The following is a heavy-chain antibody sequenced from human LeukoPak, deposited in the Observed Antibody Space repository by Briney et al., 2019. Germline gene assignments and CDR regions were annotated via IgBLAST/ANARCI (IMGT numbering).Heavy chain of an antibody. Sequence: PGGSLRRSCAASGFTFSSYSMNWVRQAPGKGLEWVSSISSSSSYIYYADSVKGRFTISRDNAKNSLYLQMNSLRAEDTAVYYCARDIGGTAMVKDYWGQGTLVTVSS. CDR1: GFTFSSYS. V-gene: IGHV3-21*01. J-gene: IGHJ4*02. CDR2: ISSSSSYI. CDR3: ARDIGGTAMVKDY. D-gene: IGHD5-18*01.